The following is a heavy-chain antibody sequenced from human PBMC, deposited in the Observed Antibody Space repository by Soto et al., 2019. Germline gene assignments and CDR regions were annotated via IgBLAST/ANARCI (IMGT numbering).Heavy chain of an antibody. J-gene: IGHJ5*02. D-gene: IGHD3-10*01. V-gene: IGHV4-39*01. CDR3: ARHPHWLRRSGSYLRLSWFDH. CDR1: GGSITSSSYY. CDR2: IYYSGST. Sequence: PSETLSLTCTVSGGSITSSSYYWGWIRQPPGKGLEWIGTIYYSGSTYYNPSLKSRVTISVDTSKNQFSLNLSSVTAADTAVYYCARHPHWLRRSGSYLRLSWFDHWGQG.